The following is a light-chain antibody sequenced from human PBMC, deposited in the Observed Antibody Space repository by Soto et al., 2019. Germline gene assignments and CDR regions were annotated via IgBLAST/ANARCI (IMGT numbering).Light chain of an antibody. V-gene: IGLV1-44*01. CDR3: AAWDDSLNGHV. J-gene: IGLJ1*01. Sequence: QSALTQPPSASGTPGQRVTISCSGSSSNIGGNTVNWYQQVPGTAPKLLIYSSNQRPSGVPDRFSGSKSGTSASLAISGLQSEDEADYYCAAWDDSLNGHVFGTGTKVTVL. CDR1: SSNIGGNT. CDR2: SSN.